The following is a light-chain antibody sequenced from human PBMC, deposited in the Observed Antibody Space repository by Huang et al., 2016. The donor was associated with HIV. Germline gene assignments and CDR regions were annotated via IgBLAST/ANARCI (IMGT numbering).Light chain of an antibody. CDR1: QSLSSW. Sequence: DIQMTQSPSTLSASIGDRVTITCRASQSLSSWLAWYQQKPGKAPKLLIYNASSLGVGVQSRFSGSGSGTEFTLTISDLQPDDFATYYCQQYNTYPLTFGGGTKVEIK. CDR3: QQYNTYPLT. CDR2: NAS. V-gene: IGKV1-5*03. J-gene: IGKJ4*01.